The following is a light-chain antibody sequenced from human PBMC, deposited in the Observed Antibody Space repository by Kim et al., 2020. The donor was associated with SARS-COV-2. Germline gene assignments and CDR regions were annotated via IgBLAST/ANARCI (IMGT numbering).Light chain of an antibody. CDR1: ERLGNW. J-gene: IGKJ2*01. CDR3: QHYIRFPYT. CDR2: LAS. Sequence: DIQMTQSPSTLSVSVGDRVTITCRATERLGNWLAWYQQKPGKAPKLLIYLASTLESGVPSRFRGSGSGTEFTLTITSLQPDDFATYDCQHYIRFPYTFGQGTRLEI. V-gene: IGKV1-5*03.